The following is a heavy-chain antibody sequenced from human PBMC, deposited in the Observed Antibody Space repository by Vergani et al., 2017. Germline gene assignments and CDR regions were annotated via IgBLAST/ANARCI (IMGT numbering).Heavy chain of an antibody. CDR3: AKDLGTSSGGGWFDP. J-gene: IGHJ5*02. CDR2: ISWNSNSI. D-gene: IGHD6-6*01. CDR1: GFTSAGYA. Sequence: EVQLEESGGGLVLLGRSLRLSCVASGFTSAGYAMHWVRQAPGKGLEWVSGISWNSNSIGYADSVKGRFTISRDNAKNSLYLQMYSLRAEDTALYYCAKDLGTSSGGGWFDPWGQGTLVTVSS. V-gene: IGHV3-9*02.